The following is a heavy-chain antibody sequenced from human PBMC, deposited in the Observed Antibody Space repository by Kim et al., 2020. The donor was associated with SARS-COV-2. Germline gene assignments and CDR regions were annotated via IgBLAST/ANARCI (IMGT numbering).Heavy chain of an antibody. Sequence: GGSLRLSCAASGFTFSSYWMSWVRQAPGKGLEWVANIKQDGSEKYYVDSVKGRFTISRDNAKNSLYLQMNSLRAEDTAVYYCARDRAVAVTPRFDYWGQGTLVTVSS. CDR2: IKQDGSEK. V-gene: IGHV3-7*01. D-gene: IGHD6-19*01. J-gene: IGHJ4*02. CDR3: ARDRAVAVTPRFDY. CDR1: GFTFSSYW.